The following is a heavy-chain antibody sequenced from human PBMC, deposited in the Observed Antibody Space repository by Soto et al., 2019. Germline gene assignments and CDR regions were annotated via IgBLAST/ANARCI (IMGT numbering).Heavy chain of an antibody. CDR2: IRSKANSYAT. J-gene: IGHJ4*02. CDR1: GFTFSGSA. CDR3: TRHDDYGDYIDY. D-gene: IGHD4-17*01. Sequence: GGSLRLSCAASGFTFSGSAMHWARQASGKGLEWVGRIRSKANSYATAYAASVKGRFTISRDDSKNTAYLQMNSLKTEDTAVYYCTRHDDYGDYIDYWGQGTLVTVSS. V-gene: IGHV3-73*01.